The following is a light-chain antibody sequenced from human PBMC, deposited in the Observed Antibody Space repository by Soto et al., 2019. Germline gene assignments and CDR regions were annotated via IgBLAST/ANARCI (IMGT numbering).Light chain of an antibody. Sequence: IHLTQSPSTLSASVGDRVTLSCRASQSINKWLAWYQHKPGKAPNLLISDASTLENGVPSRLSGSGSGTEFTLTISSLQPDDFATYYCQQYNTYSTFGQGTRLEI. V-gene: IGKV1-5*01. CDR1: QSINKW. J-gene: IGKJ5*01. CDR3: QQYNTYST. CDR2: DAS.